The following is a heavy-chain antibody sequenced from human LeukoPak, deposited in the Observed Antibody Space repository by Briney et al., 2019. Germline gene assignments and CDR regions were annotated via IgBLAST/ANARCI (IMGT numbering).Heavy chain of an antibody. V-gene: IGHV1-69*04. CDR3: ARAPYYYDSSGYLGAFDI. Sequence: SVKVSCKASGGTFSSYAISWVRQAPGQGLEWKGRIIPILGIANYAQKFQGRVTITADKSTSTAYMELSSLRSEDTAVYYCARAPYYYDSSGYLGAFDIWGQGTMVTVSS. CDR2: IIPILGIA. J-gene: IGHJ3*02. D-gene: IGHD3-22*01. CDR1: GGTFSSYA.